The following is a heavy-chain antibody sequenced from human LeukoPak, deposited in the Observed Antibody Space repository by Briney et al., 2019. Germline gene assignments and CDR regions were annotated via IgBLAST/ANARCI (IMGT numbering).Heavy chain of an antibody. J-gene: IGHJ4*02. CDR2: ISRSGSFK. Sequence: GGSLRLSCTASGFNFSTYSMDWVRQAPGRGLEWVSHISRSGSFKYYADSVKGRFTISRDNAKNSLYLQMNSLRAEDTGVYYCVRDRYCDCGSCYSSYFDSWGQGSLVTVSS. CDR1: GFNFSTYS. V-gene: IGHV3-21*05. CDR3: VRDRYCDCGSCYSSYFDS. D-gene: IGHD3-9*01.